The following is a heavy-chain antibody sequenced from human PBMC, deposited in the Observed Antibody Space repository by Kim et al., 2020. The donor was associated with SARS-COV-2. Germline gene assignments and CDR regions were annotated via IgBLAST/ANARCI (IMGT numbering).Heavy chain of an antibody. Sequence: DSVKSRFTRSRDNTKNTLYLQMGSLGAEDTAVYYCAREGCCWYEYWYFDLWGRGTLVTVSS. V-gene: IGHV3-23*01. J-gene: IGHJ2*01. D-gene: IGHD6-13*01. CDR3: AREGCCWYEYWYFDL.